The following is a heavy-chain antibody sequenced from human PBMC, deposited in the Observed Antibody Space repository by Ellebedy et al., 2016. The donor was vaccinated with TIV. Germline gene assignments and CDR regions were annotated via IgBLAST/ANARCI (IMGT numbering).Heavy chain of an antibody. CDR2: IYSGGSA. D-gene: IGHD5-24*01. CDR3: TRDGGLDGFFFDY. V-gene: IGHV3-66*01. Sequence: PGGSLRLSCAVSGFTVSKKYMSWVRQAPGKGLEWVSGIYSGGSAYYADSVRDRFTISRDNSENTLYLQMNSLRDEDTAVYYCTRDGGLDGFFFDYWGQGALVTVSS. CDR1: GFTVSKKY. J-gene: IGHJ4*02.